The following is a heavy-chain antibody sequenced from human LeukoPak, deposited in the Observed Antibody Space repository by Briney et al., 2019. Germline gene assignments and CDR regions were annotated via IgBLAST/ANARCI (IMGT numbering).Heavy chain of an antibody. V-gene: IGHV4-59*01. Sequence: SETLSLTCTVSGGSISSYYWSWIRQPPGKGLEWIGYIYYSGSTNYNPSLKSRATISVDTSKNQFSLKLSSVTAADTAVYYCARWGLWFGELRDPDAHYGMDVWGQGTTVTVSS. D-gene: IGHD3-10*01. CDR2: IYYSGST. CDR1: GGSISSYY. J-gene: IGHJ6*02. CDR3: ARWGLWFGELRDPDAHYGMDV.